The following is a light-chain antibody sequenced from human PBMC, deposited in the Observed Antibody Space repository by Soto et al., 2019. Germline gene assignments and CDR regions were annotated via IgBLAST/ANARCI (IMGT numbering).Light chain of an antibody. J-gene: IGLJ1*01. CDR3: AAWDDSLNGPV. CDR1: SSNIGSNT. Sequence: QSVLTQPPSASGTPGQRVTIPCSGSSSNIGSNTVNWYQQLPGTAPKLLIYSNNQRPSGVPDRISGSKSGTSASLAISGLQSEDEADYYCAAWDDSLNGPVFGTGTKVTVL. V-gene: IGLV1-44*01. CDR2: SNN.